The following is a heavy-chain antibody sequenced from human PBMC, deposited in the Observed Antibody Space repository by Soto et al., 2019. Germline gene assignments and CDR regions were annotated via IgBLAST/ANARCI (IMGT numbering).Heavy chain of an antibody. CDR3: AXXXSGXXXXXGXXXLIDXXDI. D-gene: IGHD3-16*01. CDR2: ISSGSSYI. V-gene: IGHV3-21*01. Sequence: GSLRLSCAASGFTFSIYSMNWVRQAPGKGLEWVSSISSGSSYIYYADSVKGRFTISRDNAKNSLSLQMNSLRAEDTAVYYSAXXXSGXXXXXGXXXLIDXXDIWGQGTMVXFSS. J-gene: IGHJ3*02. CDR1: GFTFSIYS.